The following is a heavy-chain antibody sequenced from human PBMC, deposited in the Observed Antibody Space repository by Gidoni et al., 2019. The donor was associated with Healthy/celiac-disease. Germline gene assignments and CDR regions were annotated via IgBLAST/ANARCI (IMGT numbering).Heavy chain of an antibody. Sequence: QVQLVQSGAEVKKPGSSVKVSCKDSGGTFSSYAISWVRQAPGQGLEWMGGIIPICGTANYAQKCQGRVTITADESTSTAYMELSSLRSEDTAVYYCARVSQYQLLRDWWYFDLWGRGTLVTVSS. CDR2: IIPICGTA. V-gene: IGHV1-69*01. J-gene: IGHJ2*01. D-gene: IGHD2-2*01. CDR3: ARVSQYQLLRDWWYFDL. CDR1: GGTFSSYA.